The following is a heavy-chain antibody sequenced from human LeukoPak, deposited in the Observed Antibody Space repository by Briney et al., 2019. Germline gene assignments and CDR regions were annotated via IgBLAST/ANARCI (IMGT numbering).Heavy chain of an antibody. Sequence: GGSLRLSCAASGFTFSSYNMNWVRQAPGKGLEWVSSITSSSSYIYYADSVKGRFTISRDNAKNSLYLQMNSLRAEDTAVYYCARDVPYYYESSGYYSLGFDIWGQGTMVTVSS. J-gene: IGHJ3*02. D-gene: IGHD3-22*01. CDR1: GFTFSSYN. CDR3: ARDVPYYYESSGYYSLGFDI. V-gene: IGHV3-21*01. CDR2: ITSSSSYI.